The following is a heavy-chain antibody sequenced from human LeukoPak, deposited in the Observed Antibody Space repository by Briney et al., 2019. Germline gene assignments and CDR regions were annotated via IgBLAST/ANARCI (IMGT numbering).Heavy chain of an antibody. V-gene: IGHV4-4*02. CDR3: TRENGAFSPFGY. D-gene: IGHD2-8*01. J-gene: IGHJ4*02. CDR2: VSLTGLT. Sequence: PSETLSLTCGVSGGPITRTNWWSWVRQPPGRGLEWIGEVSLTGLTNYNPSLSSRVIMALDTSKNHLSLNLTSVTAADTTAYYCTRENGAFSPFGYWGQGTLVTVPS. CDR1: GGPITRTNW.